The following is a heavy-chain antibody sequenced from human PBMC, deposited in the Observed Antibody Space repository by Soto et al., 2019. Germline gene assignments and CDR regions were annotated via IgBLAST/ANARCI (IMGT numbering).Heavy chain of an antibody. V-gene: IGHV1-58*02. CDR2: IVVGSGNT. CDR1: GFTFSSSA. CDR3: AREGGGYRFDY. J-gene: IGHJ4*02. D-gene: IGHD3-16*02. Sequence: APVKVSCKASGFTFSSSAMQWVRQGRGQRLEWIGWIVVGSGNTNYAQKFQERVTITRDMSTSTAYMELSSLRSEDTAVYYCAREGGGYRFDYWGQGTLVTVSS.